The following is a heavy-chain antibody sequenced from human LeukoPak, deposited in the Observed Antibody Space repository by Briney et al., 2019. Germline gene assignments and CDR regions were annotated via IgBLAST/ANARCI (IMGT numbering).Heavy chain of an antibody. J-gene: IGHJ3*02. D-gene: IGHD5-24*01. Sequence: SETLSLTCAVYGGSFSGYYWSWIRQPPGKGLEWIGEINHSGSTNYNPSLKSRVTISVDTSKNQFSLKLSSVTAADTAVYYCARGPGGRGGYNLAFDIWGQGTMVTVSS. CDR1: GGSFSGYY. V-gene: IGHV4-34*01. CDR3: ARGPGGRGGYNLAFDI. CDR2: INHSGST.